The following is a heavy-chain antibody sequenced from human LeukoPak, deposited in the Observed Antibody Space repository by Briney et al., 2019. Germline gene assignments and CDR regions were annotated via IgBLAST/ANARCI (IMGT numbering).Heavy chain of an antibody. Sequence: GGPLTLSCAASGFTFSSYSMNWVCQAPGKGLERVSYISSSSSTIFYADSVKGRFTISRDNAKNSLYLQMNSLRDEDTAVYYCARKVDGNSYYFDYWGQGTLVTVSS. D-gene: IGHD4-23*01. CDR2: ISSSSSTI. CDR1: GFTFSSYS. J-gene: IGHJ4*02. V-gene: IGHV3-48*02. CDR3: ARKVDGNSYYFDY.